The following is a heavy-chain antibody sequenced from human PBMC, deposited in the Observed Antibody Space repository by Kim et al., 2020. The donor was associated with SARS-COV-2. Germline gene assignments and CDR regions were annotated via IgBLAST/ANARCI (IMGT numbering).Heavy chain of an antibody. Sequence: AAPVKGRFTISRDDSKNTLYLQMNSLKTEDTAVYYCTTGGTTGTYVPFDYWGQGTLVTVSS. CDR3: TTGGTTGTYVPFDY. V-gene: IGHV3-15*01. D-gene: IGHD1-1*01. J-gene: IGHJ4*02.